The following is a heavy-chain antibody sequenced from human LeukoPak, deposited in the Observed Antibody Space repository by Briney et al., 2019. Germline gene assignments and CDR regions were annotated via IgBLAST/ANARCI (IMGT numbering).Heavy chain of an antibody. J-gene: IGHJ6*03. CDR1: GFTFSSYG. V-gene: IGHV3-30*03. CDR2: ISYDGSNK. D-gene: IGHD1-26*01. Sequence: PGGSLRLSCAASGFTFSSYGMHWVRQAPGQGLMGVAVISYDGSNKYYADSVKGRFTISRDNSKNTLYLQMNSLRAEDTAVYYCASLGRSGSYSGYMDVWGKGTTVTVSS. CDR3: ASLGRSGSYSGYMDV.